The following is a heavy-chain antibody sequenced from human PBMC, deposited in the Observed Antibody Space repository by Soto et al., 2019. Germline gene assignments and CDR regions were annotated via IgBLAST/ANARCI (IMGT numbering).Heavy chain of an antibody. Sequence: SETLSLTCSVSGDSISRIDYYWTWIRQHPEKDLEWIGNIYFRGNTYYSPSLESRLTISVDTSKNQFSLKLTSVTAADTAAYYCAREGGSYDSGGYLIRGAFDIWGQGTMVTVSS. V-gene: IGHV4-31*03. CDR2: IYFRGNT. J-gene: IGHJ3*02. CDR1: GDSISRIDYY. CDR3: AREGGSYDSGGYLIRGAFDI. D-gene: IGHD3-22*01.